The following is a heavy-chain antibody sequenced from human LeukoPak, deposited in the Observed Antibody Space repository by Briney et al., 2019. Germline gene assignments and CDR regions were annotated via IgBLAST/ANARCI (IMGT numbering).Heavy chain of an antibody. J-gene: IGHJ4*02. CDR1: GGTFSSYA. Sequence: ASVTVSCKASGGTFSSYAISWVRQAPGQGLEWMGGVIPIFGTANYAQKFQGRVTITADESTSTAYMELSSLRSEDTAVYYCARDEGYCTNGVCSYFDYWGQGTLVTVSS. CDR2: VIPIFGTA. V-gene: IGHV1-69*13. D-gene: IGHD2-8*01. CDR3: ARDEGYCTNGVCSYFDY.